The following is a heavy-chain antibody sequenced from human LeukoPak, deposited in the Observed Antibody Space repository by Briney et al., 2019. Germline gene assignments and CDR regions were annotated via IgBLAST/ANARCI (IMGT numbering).Heavy chain of an antibody. CDR3: ARGPGYDFWSGYYGVYYYYMDV. D-gene: IGHD3-3*01. V-gene: IGHV1-8*01. Sequence: ASVEVSCKASGYTFTSYDINWVRQATGQGLEWMGWMNPNSGNTGYAQKFQGRVTMTRNTSISTAYMELSSLRSEDTAVYYCARGPGYDFWSGYYGVYYYYMDVWGKGTTVTVSS. CDR1: GYTFTSYD. J-gene: IGHJ6*03. CDR2: MNPNSGNT.